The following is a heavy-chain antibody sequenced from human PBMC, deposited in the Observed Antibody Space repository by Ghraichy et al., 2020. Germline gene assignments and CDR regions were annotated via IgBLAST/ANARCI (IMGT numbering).Heavy chain of an antibody. D-gene: IGHD2-21*02. CDR1: GDSLTSAGFF. Sequence: SQTLSLTCTVSGDSLTSAGFFWTWIRQNPGQGLEWVGSISYSGTTYYSPSFQSRVSISLDTSKNQFALQLSSLTAADTAVYYCARDVVVTASPDTFDIWGQGTRITVSS. J-gene: IGHJ3*02. V-gene: IGHV4-31*03. CDR3: ARDVVVTASPDTFDI. CDR2: ISYSGTT.